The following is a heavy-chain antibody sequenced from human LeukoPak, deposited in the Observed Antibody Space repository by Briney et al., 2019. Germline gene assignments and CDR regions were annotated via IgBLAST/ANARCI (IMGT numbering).Heavy chain of an antibody. J-gene: IGHJ6*02. CDR3: ARAPYSSSHPYYYGMDV. CDR2: IIPIFGTA. D-gene: IGHD6-6*01. V-gene: IGHV1-69*13. CDR1: GGTFSSYA. Sequence: GASVKVSCKASGGTFSSYAISWVRQAPGQGLEWMGGIIPIFGTANYAQKFQGRVTITADESTSTAYMELSSLRSEDTAVYYCARAPYSSSHPYYYGMDVWGQGTTVTVSS.